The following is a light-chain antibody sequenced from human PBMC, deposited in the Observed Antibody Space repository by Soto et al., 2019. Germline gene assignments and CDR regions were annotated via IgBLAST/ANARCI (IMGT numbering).Light chain of an antibody. CDR2: EVT. J-gene: IGLJ1*01. V-gene: IGLV2-14*01. CDR1: SSDVGGYNY. Sequence: LTQPASVSGSPGQSITISCTGTSSDVGGYNYVSRYQQHPGKAPKLIIYEVTNRPSGVSNRFSGSKSGNTASLTISGLQAEDEADYYCTSYTSGSTRYVFGTGTKVTVL. CDR3: TSYTSGSTRYV.